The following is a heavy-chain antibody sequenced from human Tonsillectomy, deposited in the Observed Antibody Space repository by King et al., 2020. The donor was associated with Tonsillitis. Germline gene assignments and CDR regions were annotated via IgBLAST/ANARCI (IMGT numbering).Heavy chain of an antibody. J-gene: IGHJ4*02. D-gene: IGHD3-22*01. Sequence: QLVQSGAEVKKPGESLKISCKGSGYSFTTYWIGWVRQMPGKGLEWMGIIYPGDSDTRYSQSFQGKVPISADNSIRTAYMQWNSLNASDTAMYYCARWDDSSGIDYWGQGTLVTVSS. V-gene: IGHV5-51*01. CDR3: ARWDDSSGIDY. CDR2: IYPGDSDT. CDR1: GYSFTTYW.